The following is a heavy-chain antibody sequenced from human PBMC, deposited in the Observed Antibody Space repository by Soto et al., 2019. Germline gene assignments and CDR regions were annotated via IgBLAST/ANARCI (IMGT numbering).Heavy chain of an antibody. V-gene: IGHV4-4*02. J-gene: IGHJ4*02. CDR2: IYHSGST. CDR1: GGSISSSNW. CDR3: ARERVTAIGPYYLDY. D-gene: IGHD2-21*02. Sequence: LSLTCAVSGGSISSSNWWSWVRQPPGKGLEWIGEIYHSGSTNYNPSLKSRVTISVDKSKNQFSLKLSSVTAADTAVYYCARERVTAIGPYYLDYWGQGTLVTVSS.